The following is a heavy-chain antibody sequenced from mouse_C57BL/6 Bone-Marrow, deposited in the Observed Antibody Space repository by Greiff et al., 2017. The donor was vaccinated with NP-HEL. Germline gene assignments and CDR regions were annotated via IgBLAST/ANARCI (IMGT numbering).Heavy chain of an antibody. J-gene: IGHJ4*01. CDR1: GYTFTSYW. D-gene: IGHD1-1*01. CDR2: IDPNSGGT. CDR3: ARSGTTVVAYYAMDY. V-gene: IGHV1-72*01. Sequence: QVQLQQPGAELVKPGASVKLSCKASGYTFTSYWMHWVKQRPGRGLEWIGRIDPNSGGTKYNEKFKSKATLTVDKPSSTAYMQLSSLTSEDSAVYYCARSGTTVVAYYAMDYWGQGTSVTVSS.